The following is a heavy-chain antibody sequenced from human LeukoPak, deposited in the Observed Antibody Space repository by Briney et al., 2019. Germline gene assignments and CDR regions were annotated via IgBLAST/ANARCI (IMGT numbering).Heavy chain of an antibody. CDR1: GFTFSSYG. V-gene: IGHV3-30*18. D-gene: IGHD3-10*01. CDR3: AKLGDGELLLPDFDY. CDR2: ISYDGSNK. Sequence: QPGGSLRLSCAASGFTFSSYGMHWVRQAPGKGLEWVAVISYDGSNKYYADSVKGRFTISRDNSKNTLYLQMNSLRAEDTAVYYCAKLGDGELLLPDFDYWGQGTLVTVSS. J-gene: IGHJ4*02.